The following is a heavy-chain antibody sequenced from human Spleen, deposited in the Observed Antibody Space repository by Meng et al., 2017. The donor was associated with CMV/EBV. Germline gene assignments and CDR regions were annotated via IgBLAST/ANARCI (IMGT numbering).Heavy chain of an antibody. CDR3: VRDRIRGIAVADLFDY. J-gene: IGHJ4*02. D-gene: IGHD6-19*01. CDR1: GCTFSSYS. V-gene: IGHV3-21*01. CDR2: ISSSSSYI. Sequence: GCTFSSYSMNWVRQAPGKGLEWVSSISSSSSYIYYADSVKGRFTISRDNAKNSLYLQMNSLRAEDTAVYYCVRDRIRGIAVADLFDYWGQGTLVTVSS.